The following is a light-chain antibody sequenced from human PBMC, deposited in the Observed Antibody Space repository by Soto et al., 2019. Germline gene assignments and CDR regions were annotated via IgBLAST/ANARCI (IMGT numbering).Light chain of an antibody. J-gene: IGKJ1*01. CDR3: QQYYSFPWT. Sequence: DSRMTQSPSTLSGSVGDRVTIPCRASQTISSWLAWYQQKPGKAPKLLIYKASTLKSGVPSRFSGSGSGTEFTLTISSLQPDDFATYYCQQYYSFPWTFGQGTKVDIK. V-gene: IGKV1-5*03. CDR1: QTISSW. CDR2: KAS.